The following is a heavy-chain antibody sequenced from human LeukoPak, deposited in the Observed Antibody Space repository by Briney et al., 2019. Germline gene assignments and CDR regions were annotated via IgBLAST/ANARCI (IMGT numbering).Heavy chain of an antibody. D-gene: IGHD6-13*01. Sequence: SETLSLTCTASGGSISSYYWSWIRQPPGKGLEWIGYIYYSGSTNYNPSLKSRVTISVDTSKNQFSLKLSSVTAADTAVYYCARVGIAAAGPKGFDYWGQGTLVTVSS. CDR2: IYYSGST. CDR1: GGSISSYY. J-gene: IGHJ4*02. CDR3: ARVGIAAAGPKGFDY. V-gene: IGHV4-59*01.